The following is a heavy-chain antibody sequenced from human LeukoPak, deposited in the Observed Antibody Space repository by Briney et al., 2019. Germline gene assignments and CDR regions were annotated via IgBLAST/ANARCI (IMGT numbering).Heavy chain of an antibody. CDR2: INHSGST. Sequence: SETLSLTCAVYGGSFSGYYWSWIRQPPGKGLEWIGEINHSGSTNYNPSLKSRVTISVDTSKNQFSLKLSSVTAADTAVYYCARDVVPGYYDSSGYYAAFDIWGQGTMVTVSS. CDR1: GGSFSGYY. CDR3: ARDVVPGYYDSSGYYAAFDI. J-gene: IGHJ3*02. V-gene: IGHV4-34*01. D-gene: IGHD3-22*01.